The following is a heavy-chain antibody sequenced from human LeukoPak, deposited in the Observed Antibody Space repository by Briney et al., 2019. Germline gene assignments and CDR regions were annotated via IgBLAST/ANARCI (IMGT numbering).Heavy chain of an antibody. Sequence: GASVKVSCKASGYTFTSYGISWVRQAPGQGLEWMGWISAYNGNTNYAQKLQGRVTMTTDTSTSTAYMELRSLRSDDTAVYYRARVIIRASGNAFDIWGQGTMVTVSS. D-gene: IGHD3-10*01. CDR1: GYTFTSYG. CDR3: ARVIIRASGNAFDI. CDR2: ISAYNGNT. V-gene: IGHV1-18*01. J-gene: IGHJ3*02.